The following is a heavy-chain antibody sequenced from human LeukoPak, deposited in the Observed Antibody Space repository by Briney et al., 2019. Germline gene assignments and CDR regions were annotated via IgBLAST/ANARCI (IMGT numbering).Heavy chain of an antibody. CDR1: GDIVSTNSAA. Sequence: SQTLSLTCAISGDIVSTNSAAWSWIRQSPSRGLEWLGRTYYRSKWYNEYAVSVKSRITINPDTSKNQFSLQLNSVTPEDTAVYYCARGTRNAFDYWGQGTLVTVSS. CDR2: TYYRSKWYN. V-gene: IGHV6-1*01. CDR3: ARGTRNAFDY. J-gene: IGHJ4*02. D-gene: IGHD2-2*01.